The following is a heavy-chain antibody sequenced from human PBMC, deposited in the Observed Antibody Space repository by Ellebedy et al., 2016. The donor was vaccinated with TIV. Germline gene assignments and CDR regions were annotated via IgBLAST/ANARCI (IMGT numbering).Heavy chain of an antibody. J-gene: IGHJ3*02. D-gene: IGHD4-23*01. V-gene: IGHV1-69*06. CDR1: GGTFSSYD. CDR3: ARDPGYGGTHGFDI. CDR2: IIPIFGTA. Sequence: SVKVSCXASGGTFSSYDISWVRQAPGQGLEWMGGIIPIFGTANYAQKFQGRVTITADKSTSTAYMEPTSLRSEDTAVYYCARDPGYGGTHGFDIWGQGTMVTVSS.